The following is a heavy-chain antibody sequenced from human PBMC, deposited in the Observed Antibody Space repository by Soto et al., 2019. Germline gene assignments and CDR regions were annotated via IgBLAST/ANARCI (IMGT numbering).Heavy chain of an antibody. CDR3: ARDPGRTYYYYGMDV. V-gene: IGHV3-30-3*01. J-gene: IGHJ6*02. CDR2: ISYDGSNK. CDR1: GFTFSSYA. Sequence: QVQLVESGGGVVQPGRSLRLSCAASGFTFSSYAMHWVRQAPGKGLEWVAVISYDGSNKYYADSVKGRFTISRDNSKNSLYLQMNSLRTEDTAVYYCARDPGRTYYYYGMDVWGQGTTVTVYS.